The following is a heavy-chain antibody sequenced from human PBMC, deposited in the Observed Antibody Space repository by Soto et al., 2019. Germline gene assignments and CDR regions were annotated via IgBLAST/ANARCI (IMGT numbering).Heavy chain of an antibody. D-gene: IGHD3-10*01. Sequence: QVQLVQSGTEVKKPGSSAKVSCKASGGTFSNYVISWVRQAPGQGLEWMGGIIPLFGTTDYAKKFQGRIAITADESTTTVYIDLSSLTFEDTAVYFCEIDVGSGEVSVVLGQGTTVIVSS. J-gene: IGHJ6*02. CDR3: EIDVGSGEVSVV. CDR2: IIPLFGTT. V-gene: IGHV1-69*01. CDR1: GGTFSNYV.